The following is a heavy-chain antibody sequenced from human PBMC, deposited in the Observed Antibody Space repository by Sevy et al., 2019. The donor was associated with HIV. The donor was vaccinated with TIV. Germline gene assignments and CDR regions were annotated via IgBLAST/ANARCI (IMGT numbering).Heavy chain of an antibody. Sequence: GGSLRLSCAASGFTFSDYYMSWIRQAPGKGLEWVSYISSSSSYTKYADSVKGRFTISRDNAKNSLYLQMNSLRAEDTAVYYCARERRAAAGYYYYMDVWGKGTTVTVSS. D-gene: IGHD6-13*01. J-gene: IGHJ6*03. V-gene: IGHV3-11*06. CDR2: ISSSSSYT. CDR1: GFTFSDYY. CDR3: ARERRAAAGYYYYMDV.